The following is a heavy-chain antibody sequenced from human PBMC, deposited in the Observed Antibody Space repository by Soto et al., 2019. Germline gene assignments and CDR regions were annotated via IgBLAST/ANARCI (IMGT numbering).Heavy chain of an antibody. CDR2: IVVGSGNT. V-gene: IGHV1-58*02. CDR3: AADHGAIFGVVYQFDY. Sequence: QMQLGQSGPEVKKPGTSVKVSCKASGFTFTSSAMQWVRQARGQRLEWIGWIVVGSGNTNYAQKFQERVTITRDMSTSTAYMELSSLRSEDTAVYYCAADHGAIFGVVYQFDYWGQGTLVTVSS. CDR1: GFTFTSSA. J-gene: IGHJ4*02. D-gene: IGHD3-3*01.